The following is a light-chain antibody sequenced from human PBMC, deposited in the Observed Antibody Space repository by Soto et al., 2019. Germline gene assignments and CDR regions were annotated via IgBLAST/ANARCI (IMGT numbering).Light chain of an antibody. J-gene: IGLJ1*01. V-gene: IGLV1-51*01. CDR2: DDN. Sequence: QSVLTQPPSVSAAPGQKVTISCSGSSSNIGGNSVSWYQQLPETAPKLRIYDDNKRPSGIPDRFSGSKSGTSATLGITGFQTGDEADYYCGSWDSSLSAYVFGTGTKLTVL. CDR1: SSNIGGNS. CDR3: GSWDSSLSAYV.